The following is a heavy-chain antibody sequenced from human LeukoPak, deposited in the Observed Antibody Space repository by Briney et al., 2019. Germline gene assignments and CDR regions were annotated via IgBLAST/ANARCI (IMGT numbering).Heavy chain of an antibody. CDR3: ARPLYSYGQYYFDH. V-gene: IGHV5-51*01. D-gene: IGHD5-18*01. Sequence: GESLKISCKGSGYSFTSYWIGWVRQMPGKGLERMGIIYPGDSDTRYSPSFQGQVTISADKSISTAYLQWSSLKASDTATYYCARPLYSYGQYYFDHWGQGTLVTVSS. CDR2: IYPGDSDT. CDR1: GYSFTSYW. J-gene: IGHJ4*02.